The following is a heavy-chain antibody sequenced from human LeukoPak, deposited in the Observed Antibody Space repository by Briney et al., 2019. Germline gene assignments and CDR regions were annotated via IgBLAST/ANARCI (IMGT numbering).Heavy chain of an antibody. CDR2: ISLYNGNT. CDR1: GDTFTNYG. Sequence: ASVKVSCNASGDTFTNYGFSWVRQAPGQGLEWMGWISLYNGNTKYAQKFQGRVTMTTDTSTSTAYMGLRSLRSDDTAVYYCTRDRFQSFDIWGQGTMVTVSS. V-gene: IGHV1-18*01. J-gene: IGHJ3*02. CDR3: TRDRFQSFDI. D-gene: IGHD2/OR15-2a*01.